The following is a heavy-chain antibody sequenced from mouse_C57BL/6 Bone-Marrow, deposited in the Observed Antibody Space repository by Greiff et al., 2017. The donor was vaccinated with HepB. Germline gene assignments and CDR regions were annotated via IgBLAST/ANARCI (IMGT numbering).Heavy chain of an antibody. V-gene: IGHV5-12*01. CDR3: ARPNWDEVSYWYFDV. CDR1: GFTFSDYY. J-gene: IGHJ1*03. D-gene: IGHD4-1*01. Sequence: EVQGVESGGGLVQPGGSLKLSCAASGFTFSDYYMYWVRQTPEKRLEWVAYISNGGGSTYYPDTVKGRFTISRDNAKNTLYLQMSRLKSEDTAMYYCARPNWDEVSYWYFDVWGTGTTVTVSS. CDR2: ISNGGGST.